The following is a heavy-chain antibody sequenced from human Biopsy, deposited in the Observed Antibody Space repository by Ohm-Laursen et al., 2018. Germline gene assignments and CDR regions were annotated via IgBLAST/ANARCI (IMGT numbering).Heavy chain of an antibody. CDR1: GYTFISYG. CDR3: ARDYEVYAKTDCFDP. V-gene: IGHV1-18*04. Sequence: ASVKVSCKASGYTFISYGISWVRQAPGQGLEWMGWTSGYNDDANYAQKFQGRLTMTTDTSTSTVYMELRSLRSDDTAVYFCARDYEVYAKTDCFDPWGQGTLVTVSS. J-gene: IGHJ5*02. D-gene: IGHD2-8*01. CDR2: TSGYNDDA.